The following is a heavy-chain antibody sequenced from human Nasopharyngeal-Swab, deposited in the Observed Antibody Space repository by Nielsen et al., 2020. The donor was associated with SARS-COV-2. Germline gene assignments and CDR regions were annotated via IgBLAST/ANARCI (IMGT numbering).Heavy chain of an antibody. CDR1: GYSFTSYL. V-gene: IGHV5-51*01. CDR2: IYPGDSDT. CDR3: AGLKVYARDRSGFDY. D-gene: IGHD2-8*01. Sequence: GESLKLSCTGSGYSFTSYLIGWVRQMPGKGLEWIGIIYPGDSDTSYSPSFQGQATISADKSISTAYLQWSSLKASDTAMYYCAGLKVYARDRSGFDYWGQGTLVTVSS. J-gene: IGHJ4*02.